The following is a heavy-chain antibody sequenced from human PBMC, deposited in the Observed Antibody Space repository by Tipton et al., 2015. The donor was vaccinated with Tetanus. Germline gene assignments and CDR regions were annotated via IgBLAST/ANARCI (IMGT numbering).Heavy chain of an antibody. CDR2: INHRGGI. CDR3: ARSQRVEDDAGGLDFLTGFYGDYWFDL. V-gene: IGHV4-34*01. Sequence: TLSLTCAVSGDSFTGFYWHWIRQPPGKGLEWIGEINHRGGISYNPSLKSRVTISVDTSKNQFSLNMGSVTAADTALYYCARSQRVEDDAGGLDFLTGFYGDYWFDLWGRGIPVTVSS. CDR1: GDSFTGFY. D-gene: IGHD3-9*01. J-gene: IGHJ5*02.